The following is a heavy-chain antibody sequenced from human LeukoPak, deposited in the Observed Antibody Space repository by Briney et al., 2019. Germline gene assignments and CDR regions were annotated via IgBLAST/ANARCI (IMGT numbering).Heavy chain of an antibody. Sequence: ASVKVSCKVSGYTLTELSMHWVRQAPGKGLEWMGGFDPEDGETIYAQKFQGRVTMTEDTSTDTAYMELSSLRSEDTAVYYCATDFGEGSYYYGSGSPRPYMDVWGKGTTVTVSS. CDR3: ATDFGEGSYYYGSGSPRPYMDV. V-gene: IGHV1-24*01. CDR2: FDPEDGET. CDR1: GYTLTELS. D-gene: IGHD3-10*01. J-gene: IGHJ6*03.